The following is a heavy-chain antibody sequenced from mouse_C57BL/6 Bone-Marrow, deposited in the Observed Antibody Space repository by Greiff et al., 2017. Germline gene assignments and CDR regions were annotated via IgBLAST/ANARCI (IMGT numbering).Heavy chain of an antibody. V-gene: IGHV1-69*01. CDR2: IDPSDSST. CDR3: ARDDYYGSSFAY. D-gene: IGHD1-1*01. Sequence: QVQLQQPGAEFVMPGASVKLSCTASGYTFTTYWMLWVDQRPGQGLEWIGEIDPSDSSTNYHPQFKGNSTLTGDKSSNPAYMQLSSLTSEDSAVYDCARDDYYGSSFAYWGQGTMVTVSA. CDR1: GYTFTTYW. J-gene: IGHJ3*01.